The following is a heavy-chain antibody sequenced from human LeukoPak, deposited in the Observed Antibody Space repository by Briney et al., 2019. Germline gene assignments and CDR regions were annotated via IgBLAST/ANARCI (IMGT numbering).Heavy chain of an antibody. Sequence: ASVKVSCKASGYTFTSYGISWVRQAPGQGLEWMGWISAYNGNTNYAQKLQGRVTMTTDTSTSTAYMELRSLRSDDTAVYYCASNQLGDDYYGMDVWGQGTTVTVSS. CDR1: GYTFTSYG. J-gene: IGHJ6*02. CDR3: ASNQLGDDYYGMDV. V-gene: IGHV1-18*01. D-gene: IGHD3-10*01. CDR2: ISAYNGNT.